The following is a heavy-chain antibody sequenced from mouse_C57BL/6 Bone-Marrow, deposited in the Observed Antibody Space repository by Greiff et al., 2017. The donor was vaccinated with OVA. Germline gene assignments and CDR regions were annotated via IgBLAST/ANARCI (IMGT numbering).Heavy chain of an antibody. J-gene: IGHJ3*01. D-gene: IGHD1-1*01. V-gene: IGHV1-5*01. Sequence: VQLQQSGTVLARPGASVKMSCKTSGYTFTSYWMHWVKQRPGQGLEWIGAIYPGNSDTSYNQKFKGKATLTAVTSASTAYMELSSLTNEDSAVYYCTRSYLVLREFAYWGQGTLVTVSA. CDR1: GYTFTSYW. CDR3: TRSYLVLREFAY. CDR2: IYPGNSDT.